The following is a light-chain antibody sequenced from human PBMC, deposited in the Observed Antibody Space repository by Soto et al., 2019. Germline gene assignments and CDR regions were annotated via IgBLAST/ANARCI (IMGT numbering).Light chain of an antibody. CDR3: QLYTFYLEA. CDR1: QTISSW. V-gene: IGKV1-5*03. CDR2: KAS. J-gene: IGKJ1*01. Sequence: SAVSLTIEDRVTITCRASQTISSWLAWYQQKPGKAPKLLIYKASTLKSGVLSRFSGSGSGTEFTLTIISLQADDFVSYYCQLYTFYLEAFGQGTKVDIK.